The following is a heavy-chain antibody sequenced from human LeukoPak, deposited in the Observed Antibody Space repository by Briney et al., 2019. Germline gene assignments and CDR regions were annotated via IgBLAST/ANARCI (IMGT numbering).Heavy chain of an antibody. CDR1: GYTFIAYY. Sequence: GASVKVSCKASGYTFIAYYMHWVRQAPGQGLEWMGWVNPASGGTNYAQKFQGRVSMTRDTSISTAYMELSRLRSDDTAVYYCARADLLTGYYILDFWGQGTLVTVSS. D-gene: IGHD3-9*01. J-gene: IGHJ4*02. V-gene: IGHV1-2*02. CDR2: VNPASGGT. CDR3: ARADLLTGYYILDF.